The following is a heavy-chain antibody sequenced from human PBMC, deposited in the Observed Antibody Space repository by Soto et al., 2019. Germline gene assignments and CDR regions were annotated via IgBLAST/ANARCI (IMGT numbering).Heavy chain of an antibody. V-gene: IGHV4-59*08. Sequence: PSETLSLTCTVPGGSISGYYWIWMRQPPGKGLEWIGYIYNSGSTNYNPALKSRVTISVDTSKNQFSLKLSSVTAADTAVYYCAVVTAIIDYWGQGTLVTVSS. J-gene: IGHJ4*02. CDR1: GGSISGYY. CDR3: AVVTAIIDY. D-gene: IGHD2-21*02. CDR2: IYNSGST.